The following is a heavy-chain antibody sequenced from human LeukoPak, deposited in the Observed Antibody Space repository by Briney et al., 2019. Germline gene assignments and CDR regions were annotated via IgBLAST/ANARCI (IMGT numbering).Heavy chain of an antibody. CDR2: IISSSSYI. Sequence: GGSLTLSCAASGLTFSSYSMNWVRQAPGKGLEWVSYIISSSSYIYYGDSVKGRFTISRDNAKDSLYQQINRLRAECTAVYYCGRDWGYYSSTSCSRPIDYWGQGTLVTVSS. V-gene: IGHV3-21*01. J-gene: IGHJ4*02. D-gene: IGHD2-2*01. CDR3: GRDWGYYSSTSCSRPIDY. CDR1: GLTFSSYS.